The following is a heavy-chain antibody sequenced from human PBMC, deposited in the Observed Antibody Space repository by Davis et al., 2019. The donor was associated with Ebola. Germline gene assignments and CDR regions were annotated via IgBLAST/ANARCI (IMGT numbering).Heavy chain of an antibody. CDR1: GFTFSNYN. J-gene: IGHJ5*02. D-gene: IGHD2-2*02. V-gene: IGHV3-21*04. CDR2: ISGSSYYI. CDR3: AKGRTIPLALDL. Sequence: GESLKISCAASGFTFSNYNLNWVRQAPGKGLEWVSSISGSSYYIYYAVSVMGRFTISRDNARNSLYLQMNSLRGEDTAFYYCAKGRTIPLALDLWGQGTLVTVSS.